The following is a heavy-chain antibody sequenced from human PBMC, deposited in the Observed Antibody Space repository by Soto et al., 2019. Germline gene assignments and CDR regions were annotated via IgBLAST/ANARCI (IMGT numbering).Heavy chain of an antibody. Sequence: PSETLSLTCAVSGDSVSSSFWCTSGREPPGKGLEWIGEIYHTETTNYAPSLKSRVTISLDKSMNQFSLRFNSVTPADTAVYYCARYDFGTFDNWGQGIRVTVSS. J-gene: IGHJ4*02. CDR2: IYHTETT. V-gene: IGHV4-4*02. CDR3: ARYDFGTFDN. D-gene: IGHD4-17*01. CDR1: GDSVSSSFW.